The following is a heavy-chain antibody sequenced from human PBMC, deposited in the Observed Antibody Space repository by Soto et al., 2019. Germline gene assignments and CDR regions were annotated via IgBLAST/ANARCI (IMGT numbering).Heavy chain of an antibody. V-gene: IGHV1-18*04. J-gene: IGHJ4*02. CDR1: GYTFTSYG. Sequence: GASVKVSCKASGYTFTSYGISWVRQAPGQGLEWMGWISAYNGNTNYAQNLQGRVTMTTDTSTSTAYMELRSLRSDDTAVYYCARNPITYYYDSSGYPQFDYWGQGTLVTVSS. CDR3: ARNPITYYYDSSGYPQFDY. D-gene: IGHD3-22*01. CDR2: ISAYNGNT.